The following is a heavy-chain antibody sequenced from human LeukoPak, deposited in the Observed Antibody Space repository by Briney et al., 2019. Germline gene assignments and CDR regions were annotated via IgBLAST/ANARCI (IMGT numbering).Heavy chain of an antibody. CDR2: IYYSGST. CDR3: ARGAFWSPNHYFDY. V-gene: IGHV4-59*01. D-gene: IGHD3-3*01. J-gene: IGHJ4*02. CDR1: GGSLSSYY. Sequence: PSETLSLTCTVSGGSLSSYYWSWIRQPPGKGLEWIGYIYYSGSTNYNPSLKSRVTISVDTSKNQFSLKLSSVTAADTAVYYCARGAFWSPNHYFDYWGQGTLVTVSS.